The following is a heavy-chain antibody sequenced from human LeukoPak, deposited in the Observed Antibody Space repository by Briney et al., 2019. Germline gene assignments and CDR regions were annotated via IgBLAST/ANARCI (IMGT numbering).Heavy chain of an antibody. Sequence: QPGGSLRLSCAASGFTFSSYAMSWVRQAPGKGLEWVSVIYSGGSTYYADSVKGRFTISRDNAKNTLYLQMNSLRAEDTTVYYCGRELDWLPTLDYWGQGTLVTVSS. V-gene: IGHV3-23*03. D-gene: IGHD3-9*01. CDR1: GFTFSSYA. CDR2: IYSGGST. J-gene: IGHJ4*02. CDR3: GRELDWLPTLDY.